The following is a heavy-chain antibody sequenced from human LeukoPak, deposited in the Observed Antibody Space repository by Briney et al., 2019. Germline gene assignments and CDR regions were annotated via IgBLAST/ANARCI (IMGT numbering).Heavy chain of an antibody. V-gene: IGHV3-15*01. D-gene: IGHD6-19*01. CDR3: TTVPRDFQWLQTGVDY. CDR1: GFTFSNAW. CDR2: IKSKTDGGTT. J-gene: IGHJ4*02. Sequence: PGGSLRLSCAASGFTFSNAWMSWVRQAPWKGLEWVGRIKSKTDGGTTDYAAPVKGRFTISRDDSKNTLYLQMNSLKTEDTAVYYCTTVPRDFQWLQTGVDYWGQGTLVTVSS.